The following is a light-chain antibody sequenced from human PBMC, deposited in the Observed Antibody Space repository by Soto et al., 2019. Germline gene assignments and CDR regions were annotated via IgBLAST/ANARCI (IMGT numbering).Light chain of an antibody. CDR1: QSVSNN. CDR2: GPS. J-gene: IGKJ1*01. Sequence: IVMTQSPATLSVSPGEGATLSCRASQSVSNNLAWYQQKPGQAPRLLIYGPSTRATGVPARFSGSGSGTEFTLTISGLQSEDIAVYYCQQYDRWPPSTFGQGTKVDIK. V-gene: IGKV3-15*01. CDR3: QQYDRWPPST.